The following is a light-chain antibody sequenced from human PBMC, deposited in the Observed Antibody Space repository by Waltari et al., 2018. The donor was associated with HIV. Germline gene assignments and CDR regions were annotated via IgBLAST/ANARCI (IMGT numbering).Light chain of an antibody. Sequence: QTVLTQPASVSGSLGQSITISCIRADSHLASSNYVSWYQHHPDKAPKLIIYDANSRPSGISFRFSGFQSGNTASLTISGLQTEDEADYYCSSYISGSTLVFGGGTKVTV. J-gene: IGLJ3*02. CDR1: DSHLASSNY. CDR3: SSYISGSTLV. V-gene: IGLV2-14*01. CDR2: DAN.